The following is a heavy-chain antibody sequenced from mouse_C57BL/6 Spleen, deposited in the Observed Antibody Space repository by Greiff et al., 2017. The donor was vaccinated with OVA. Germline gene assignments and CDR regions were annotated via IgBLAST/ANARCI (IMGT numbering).Heavy chain of an antibody. D-gene: IGHD1-1*01. J-gene: IGHJ3*01. CDR2: ISDGGSYT. CDR1: GFTFSSYA. Sequence: EVQLVESGGGLVKPGGSLKLSCAASGFTFSSYAMSWVRQTPEKRLEWVATISDGGSYTYYPDNVKGRFTISRDNAKNNLYLQMSHLKSEDTAMYYCAILRSSWFAYWGQGTLVTVSA. CDR3: AILRSSWFAY. V-gene: IGHV5-4*01.